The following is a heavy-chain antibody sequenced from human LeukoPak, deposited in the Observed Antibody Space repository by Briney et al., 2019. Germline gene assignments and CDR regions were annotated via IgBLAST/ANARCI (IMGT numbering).Heavy chain of an antibody. CDR1: GFTFSSYS. J-gene: IGHJ3*02. D-gene: IGHD3-22*01. V-gene: IGHV3-23*01. CDR2: ISGSGGST. Sequence: GGSLRLSCAASGFTFSSYSMNWVRQAPGKRLEWVSAISGSGGSTYYADSVKGRFTISRDNSKNTLYLQMNSLRAEDTAVYYCAKVLVSSSGYYYDDAFDIWGQGTMVTVSS. CDR3: AKVLVSSSGYYYDDAFDI.